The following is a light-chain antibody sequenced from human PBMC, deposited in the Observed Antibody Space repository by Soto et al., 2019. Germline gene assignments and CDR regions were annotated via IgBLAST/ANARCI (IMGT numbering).Light chain of an antibody. CDR3: CSYADNYSYV. Sequence: QSVLTQPRSVSGCPGQSVTISWTGSSGDVGAYNYVSWYQQHPGKAPKLMTYDVSKRPSGVPDRFSGSKSGNTASLTISGLQAEDEADYYCCSYADNYSYVFGTGTKVTVL. CDR1: SGDVGAYNY. V-gene: IGLV2-11*01. J-gene: IGLJ1*01. CDR2: DVS.